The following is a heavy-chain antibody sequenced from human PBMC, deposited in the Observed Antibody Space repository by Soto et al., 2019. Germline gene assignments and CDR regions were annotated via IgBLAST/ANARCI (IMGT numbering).Heavy chain of an antibody. CDR1: GYTFTGYY. Sequence: ASVKVSCKASGYTFTGYYMHWVRQAPGQGLEWMGWINPNSGGTNYAQKFQGWVTMTRDTSISTAYMELSRLRSDDTAVYYCGRENYYDSSASGGAFDIWGQGTMVTVSS. CDR2: INPNSGGT. V-gene: IGHV1-2*04. J-gene: IGHJ3*02. D-gene: IGHD3-22*01. CDR3: GRENYYDSSASGGAFDI.